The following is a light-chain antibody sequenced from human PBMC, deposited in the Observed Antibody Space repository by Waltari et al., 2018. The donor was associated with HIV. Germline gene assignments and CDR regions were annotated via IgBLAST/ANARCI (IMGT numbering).Light chain of an antibody. CDR1: DTVVSNY. Sequence: EIVLTQSPGTLSLSPGERATLSCTASDTVVSNYLAWDRQTPGQAASLLIYAASRRATGIQDRFSASGSGTDFTLTISRLEPEDFAVYYCHQYGSSPRTFGQGTKVEI. CDR2: AAS. V-gene: IGKV3-20*01. J-gene: IGKJ1*01. CDR3: HQYGSSPRT.